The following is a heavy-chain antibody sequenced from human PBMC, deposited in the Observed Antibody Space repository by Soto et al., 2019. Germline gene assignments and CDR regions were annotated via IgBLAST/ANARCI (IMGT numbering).Heavy chain of an antibody. D-gene: IGHD2-2*01. J-gene: IGHJ6*02. CDR1: GFTVSSNY. CDR3: ARESTRYEYYYYYGMDV. Sequence: EVQLVESGGGLVQPGGSLRLSCAASGFTVSSNYMSWVRQAPGKGLEWVSVIYSGGSTYYADSVKGRFTISRDNSKNPLYLQMNSLRAEDTAVYYCARESTRYEYYYYYGMDVWGQGTTVTVSS. CDR2: IYSGGST. V-gene: IGHV3-66*01.